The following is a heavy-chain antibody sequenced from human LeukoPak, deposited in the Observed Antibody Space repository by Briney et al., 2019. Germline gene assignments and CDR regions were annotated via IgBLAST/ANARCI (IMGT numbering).Heavy chain of an antibody. Sequence: XNXVRXAPXXGLEWVSTISNSGGSTYYADSVKGRFIISRDNSKNTLYLQMNSLRGEDTAAYYCAKLGDYGYWGQGTLVTVYS. V-gene: IGHV3-23*01. J-gene: IGHJ4*02. CDR3: AKLGDYGY. CDR2: ISNSGGST. D-gene: IGHD4-17*01.